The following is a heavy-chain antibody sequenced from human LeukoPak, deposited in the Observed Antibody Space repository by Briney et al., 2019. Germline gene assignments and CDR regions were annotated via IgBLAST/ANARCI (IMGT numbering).Heavy chain of an antibody. CDR1: GYSISSGYY. Sequence: SETLSLTCAVSGYSISSGYYWGWIRQPPGKGLEWIGSIYHSGSTYYNPSLKSRVTVSVDTSKNQFSLKLSSATAADTAVYYCARLRENGDYGIDYWGQGTLVTVSS. V-gene: IGHV4-38-2*01. CDR3: ARLRENGDYGIDY. CDR2: IYHSGST. J-gene: IGHJ4*02. D-gene: IGHD4-17*01.